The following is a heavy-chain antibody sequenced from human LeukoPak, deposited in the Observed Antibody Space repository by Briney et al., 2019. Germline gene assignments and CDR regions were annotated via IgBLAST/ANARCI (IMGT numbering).Heavy chain of an antibody. CDR3: ARDENSEDAFDT. CDR1: GYTFTSYY. D-gene: IGHD1-14*01. Sequence: ASVKVSCKASGYTFTSYYIHWVRQAPGQGLEWMGIINPSGGSTSYAQKFQGRVTMTRDTSTSTVYMELSSLRSKDTAVYYCARDENSEDAFDTWGQGTMATVSS. CDR2: INPSGGST. V-gene: IGHV1-46*01. J-gene: IGHJ3*02.